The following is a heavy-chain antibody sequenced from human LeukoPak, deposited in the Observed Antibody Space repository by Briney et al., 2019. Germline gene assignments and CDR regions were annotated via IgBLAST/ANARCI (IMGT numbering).Heavy chain of an antibody. CDR3: ARARDSSGYYYPFDY. Sequence: SQTLSLTCAVSGGSISSGGYSWSWIRQPPGKGLEWIGYIYHSGSTYYNPSLKSRVTISVDRSKNQFSLKLSSVTAADTAVYYCARARDSSGYYYPFDYWGQGTLVTVSS. V-gene: IGHV4-30-2*01. J-gene: IGHJ4*02. D-gene: IGHD3-22*01. CDR1: GGSISSGGYS. CDR2: IYHSGST.